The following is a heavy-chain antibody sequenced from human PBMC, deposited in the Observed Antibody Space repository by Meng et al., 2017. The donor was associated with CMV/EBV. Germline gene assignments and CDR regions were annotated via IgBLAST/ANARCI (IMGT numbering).Heavy chain of an antibody. J-gene: IGHJ4*02. D-gene: IGHD2-21*01. CDR2: ISAYNGNT. CDR1: GYTFTSYG. Sequence: SGYTFTSYGISWVRQAPGQGLEWMGWISAYNGNTNYAQKLQGRVTMTTDTSTSTAYMELRSLRSDDTALYYCARGCGGDCSGFFDYWGQGTLVTVSS. V-gene: IGHV1-18*01. CDR3: ARGCGGDCSGFFDY.